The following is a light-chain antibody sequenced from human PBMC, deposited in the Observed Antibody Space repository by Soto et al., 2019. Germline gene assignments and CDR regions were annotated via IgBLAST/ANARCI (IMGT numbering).Light chain of an antibody. CDR1: KNDIGVYDF. CDR2: EVV. V-gene: IGLV2-8*01. CDR3: KSYAGSNNYV. J-gene: IGLJ1*01. Sequence: QSVLTQPPSASGSPGQSVTISCTGTKNDIGVYDFVSWYQHHPGKAPRLIIYEVVQRPSGVPDRFSGSKSGNTASLTVSGLQAADEADYLCKSYAGSNNYVFGSGTNVTVL.